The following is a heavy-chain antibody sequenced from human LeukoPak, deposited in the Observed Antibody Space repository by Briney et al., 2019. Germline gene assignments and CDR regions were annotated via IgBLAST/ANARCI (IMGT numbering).Heavy chain of an antibody. CDR3: AREVAAAGLRRFDY. V-gene: IGHV4-4*07. CDR1: GGSISSYY. Sequence: PSETLSLTCTVPGGSISSYYWSWIRQPAGKGPEWIGRIYTSGSTNYNPSLKSRVTMSVDTSKNQFSLKLSSVTAADTAVYYCAREVAAAGLRRFDYWGQGTLVTVSS. D-gene: IGHD6-13*01. CDR2: IYTSGST. J-gene: IGHJ4*02.